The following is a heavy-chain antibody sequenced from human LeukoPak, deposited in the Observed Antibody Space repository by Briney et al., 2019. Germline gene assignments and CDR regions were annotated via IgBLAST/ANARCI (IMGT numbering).Heavy chain of an antibody. CDR2: IYYSGNT. CDR3: ARQTGSGLFILP. J-gene: IGHJ4*02. V-gene: IGHV4-39*01. CDR1: GVSISSSNSY. D-gene: IGHD3/OR15-3a*01. Sequence: SETLSLTCTVSGVSISSSNSYWGWIRQPPGKGLEWIGSIYYSGNTYYNASLKSQVSISIDTSKNRFSLKLTSVTAADTAVYYCARQTGSGLFILPGGQGTLVTVSX.